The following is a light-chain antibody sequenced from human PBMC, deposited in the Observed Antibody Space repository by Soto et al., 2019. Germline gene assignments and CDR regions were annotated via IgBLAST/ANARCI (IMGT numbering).Light chain of an antibody. J-gene: IGLJ1*01. CDR3: GADHGSGSNFVYV. Sequence: QSVLTQPPSASASLGASVTLTCTLSSGYSNYKVDWYQQRPGKGPRFVMRVGTGGIVGSKGDGIPARFSVLGSGLNRYLTIKNIQEEDESDYHCGADHGSGSNFVYVFGTGTKVTVL. CDR2: VGTGGIVG. V-gene: IGLV9-49*01. CDR1: SGYSNYK.